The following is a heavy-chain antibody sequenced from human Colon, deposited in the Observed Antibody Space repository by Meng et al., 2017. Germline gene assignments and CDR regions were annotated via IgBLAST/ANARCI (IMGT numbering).Heavy chain of an antibody. CDR2: IHYSGSR. D-gene: IGHD2-2*01. J-gene: IGHJ4*02. CDR3: ASGRKYCSSTSCYGQFDY. Sequence: QVQLPESGPVLQRPSETLSLTCNVSGGSVSSASYYWSWIRQPPGKGLEWIGLIHYSGSRNYNPSLKSRVTMSVDTSKNQVSLRLTSVTAADTAVYYCASGRKYCSSTSCYGQFDYWGQGTLVTVSS. CDR1: GGSVSSASYY. V-gene: IGHV4-61*01.